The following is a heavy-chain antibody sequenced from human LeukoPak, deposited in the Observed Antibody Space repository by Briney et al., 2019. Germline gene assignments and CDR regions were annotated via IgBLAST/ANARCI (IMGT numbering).Heavy chain of an antibody. D-gene: IGHD5-12*01. CDR2: LYYSGST. CDR3: ARHIRPGYSGYENAFDF. V-gene: IGHV4-39*01. CDR1: GGSITNNNYY. J-gene: IGHJ3*01. Sequence: ASETLSLTCTVSGGSITNNNYYWDWIRQPPGKGLEWIGDLYYSGSTHYNPSLKSRVTLSVDTSKNQFSLKLNSVTAADTAVYYCARHIRPGYSGYENAFDFWVQGTMVTVSS.